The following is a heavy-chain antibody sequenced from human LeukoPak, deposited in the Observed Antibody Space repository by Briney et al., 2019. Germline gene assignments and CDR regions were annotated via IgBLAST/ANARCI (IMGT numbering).Heavy chain of an antibody. CDR3: ARAGFYDFWSGYYLGNWFDP. D-gene: IGHD3-3*01. Sequence: SETLSLTCTVSGGSISSYYWSWIRQPPGKGLEWIGYIYYSGSTNYNPSLKSRVTISVDKSKNQFSLKLSSVTAADTAVYYCARAGFYDFWSGYYLGNWFDPWGQGTLVTVSS. CDR2: IYYSGST. V-gene: IGHV4-59*01. CDR1: GGSISSYY. J-gene: IGHJ5*02.